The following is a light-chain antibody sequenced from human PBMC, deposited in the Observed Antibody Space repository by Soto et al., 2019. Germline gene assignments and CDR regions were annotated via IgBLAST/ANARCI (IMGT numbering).Light chain of an antibody. CDR2: GAS. Sequence: EIVMTQSPATLSVSPGERATLSCRASQSVSSNLAWYQQKPGQAPRLLIYGASTRATGIPVRFSGSGSGTDFTLTISSLQSEDFAVYYCQQYNNGRWTFGQGTKV. V-gene: IGKV3-15*01. CDR3: QQYNNGRWT. CDR1: QSVSSN. J-gene: IGKJ1*01.